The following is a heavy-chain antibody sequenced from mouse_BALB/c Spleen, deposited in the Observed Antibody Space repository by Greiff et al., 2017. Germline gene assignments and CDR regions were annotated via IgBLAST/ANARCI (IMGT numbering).Heavy chain of an antibody. Sequence: VQVVESGAELMKPGASVKISCKASGYTFTDHAIHWVKQKPEQGLEWIGYISPGNGDIKYNEKFKGKATLTADKSSSTAYMQLNSLTSEDSAVYFCKKVSLLRLGYFDVWGAGTTVTVSS. CDR2: ISPGNGDI. CDR3: KKVSLLRLGYFDV. D-gene: IGHD1-2*01. CDR1: GYTFTDHA. V-gene: IGHV1S53*02. J-gene: IGHJ1*01.